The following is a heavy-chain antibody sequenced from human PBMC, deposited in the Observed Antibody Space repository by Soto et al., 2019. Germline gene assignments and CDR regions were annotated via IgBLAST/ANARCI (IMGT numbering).Heavy chain of an antibody. J-gene: IGHJ4*02. D-gene: IGHD3-10*01. CDR3: TTGGYGSGEYGPEWVDY. V-gene: IGHV3-23*01. CDR1: GFTFSSYA. Sequence: PGGSLRLSCAASGFTFSSYAMSWVRQAPGKGLEWVSAIWANGGTTVYAAPVKGRFTISRDNSKNTLYLQMNSLKTEDTAVYYCTTGGYGSGEYGPEWVDYWGQGTLVTVSS. CDR2: IWANGGTT.